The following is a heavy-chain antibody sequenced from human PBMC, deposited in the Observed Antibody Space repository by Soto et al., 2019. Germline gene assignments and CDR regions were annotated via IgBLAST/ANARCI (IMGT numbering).Heavy chain of an antibody. CDR1: GYTFSDHY. CDR3: ARGCVLSTSWYRGDGRAF. D-gene: IGHD6-25*01. CDR2: IIPVFGTP. J-gene: IGHJ4*02. Sequence: ASVKFSCKTSGYTFSDHYTHWVRQAPGQGLEWMGGIIPVFGTPSYAQKFQGRVTISADKSTNTSYLELRSLRSEDTAVYYCARGCVLSTSWYRGDGRAFRGQGSQVT. V-gene: IGHV1-69*06.